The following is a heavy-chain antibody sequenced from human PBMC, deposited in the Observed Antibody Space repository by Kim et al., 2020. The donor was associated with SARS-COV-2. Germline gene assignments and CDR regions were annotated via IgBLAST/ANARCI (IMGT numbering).Heavy chain of an antibody. Sequence: ADSVKGRITISRDNSTNTLYLQMRSLRAEDMAVYDCARHLYSNPSYGMDVWGQGTTVTVSS. CDR3: ARHLYSNPSYGMDV. J-gene: IGHJ6*02. D-gene: IGHD4-4*01. V-gene: IGHV3-64*02.